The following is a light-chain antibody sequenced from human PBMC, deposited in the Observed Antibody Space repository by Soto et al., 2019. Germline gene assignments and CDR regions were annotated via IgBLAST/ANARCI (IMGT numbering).Light chain of an antibody. Sequence: DTRMTQCPSSLSSSTGDRVTITFRASQNIHSWLAWYQQKPGKAPKMLVYDASSLQSGVPSRFSGSGSGIEFTLTINSLQSEDFAVYYCQQYQNLWTFGQGTKVDI. V-gene: IGKV1-5*01. CDR2: DAS. CDR3: QQYQNLWT. CDR1: QNIHSW. J-gene: IGKJ1*01.